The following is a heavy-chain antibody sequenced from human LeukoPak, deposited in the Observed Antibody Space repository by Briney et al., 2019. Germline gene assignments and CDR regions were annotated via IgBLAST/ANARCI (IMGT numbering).Heavy chain of an antibody. CDR2: ITTYNGKT. D-gene: IGHD1-26*01. V-gene: IGHV1-18*01. Sequence: ASVKVSCKASGGTFSRYAISWVRQAPGQGLEWMGWITTYNGKTNYAQKLQGRVTMTTDTSTSTAYMELRSLRSDDTAVYYCARLGSPIYYYYIDVWGKGTTVTVSS. CDR1: GGTFSRYA. CDR3: ARLGSPIYYYYIDV. J-gene: IGHJ6*03.